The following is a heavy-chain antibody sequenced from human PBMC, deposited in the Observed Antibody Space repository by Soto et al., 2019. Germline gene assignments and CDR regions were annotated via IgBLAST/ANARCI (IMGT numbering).Heavy chain of an antibody. CDR1: GFTFSSYG. CDR3: ARGVGNWNYEFWDNWFDP. Sequence: GGSLRLSCAASGFTFSSYGMHWVRQAPGKGLEWVAVIWYDGSNKYYADTVKGRFTISRDNSKNTLYLQMNSLRAEDTAVYYFARGVGNWNYEFWDNWFDPWGQGTLVTVSS. V-gene: IGHV3-33*01. CDR2: IWYDGSNK. D-gene: IGHD1-7*01. J-gene: IGHJ5*02.